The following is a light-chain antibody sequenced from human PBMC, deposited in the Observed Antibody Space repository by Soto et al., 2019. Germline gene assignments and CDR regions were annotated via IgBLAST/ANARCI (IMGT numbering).Light chain of an antibody. J-gene: IGLJ1*01. Sequence: QSALTQPPSASESPGQSVTISCTGVSGDVGGYTYVSWYQHYPGKAPKLLIYEVSKRPQGVPDRFTGSKSGNTASLTISGLQADDEADYYCSSYAGFTTFYVFGTGTKLTVL. CDR1: SGDVGGYTY. CDR3: SSYAGFTTFYV. V-gene: IGLV2-8*01. CDR2: EVS.